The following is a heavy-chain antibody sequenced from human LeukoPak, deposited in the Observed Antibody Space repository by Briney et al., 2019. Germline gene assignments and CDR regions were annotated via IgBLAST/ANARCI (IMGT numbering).Heavy chain of an antibody. CDR2: IHSGGST. Sequence: GGSLRLSCAASGFTFSSYAMSWVRQAPGKGLEWVSVIHSGGSTYYADSVKGRFTISRDNSKNTLYLQMNSLRAEDTAVYHCARDRQGYWGQGTLVTVSS. CDR3: ARDRQGY. V-gene: IGHV3-53*01. CDR1: GFTFSSYA. J-gene: IGHJ4*02.